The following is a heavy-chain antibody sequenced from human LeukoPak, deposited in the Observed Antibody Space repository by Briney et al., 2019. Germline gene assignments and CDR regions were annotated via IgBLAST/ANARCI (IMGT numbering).Heavy chain of an antibody. CDR2: IYYSGST. Sequence: PSETLSLTCTVSGGSFGSGLYYWTWIRQPAGKGLEWIGRIYYSGSTYYNPPLKSRVTISGDTSTNHFSLRLTSVTAADTAIYYCAAMTTVTMYSYFFDSWGQGTLLTVSS. D-gene: IGHD4-17*01. CDR1: GGSFGSGLYY. V-gene: IGHV4-61*10. CDR3: AAMTTVTMYSYFFDS. J-gene: IGHJ4*02.